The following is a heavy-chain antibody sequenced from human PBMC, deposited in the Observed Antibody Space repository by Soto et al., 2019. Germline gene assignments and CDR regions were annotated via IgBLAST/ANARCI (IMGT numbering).Heavy chain of an antibody. CDR1: GFTFSSYS. J-gene: IGHJ3*02. CDR2: ISSSSSYI. D-gene: IGHD4-17*01. CDR3: ARVRNYGDYDAFDI. Sequence: GGSLRLSCAASGFTFSSYSMNWVRQAPGKGLEWVSSISSSSSYIYYADSVKGRFTISRDNAKNSLYLQMNSLRAEDTAVYYCARVRNYGDYDAFDIWGQGTMVTVSS. V-gene: IGHV3-21*01.